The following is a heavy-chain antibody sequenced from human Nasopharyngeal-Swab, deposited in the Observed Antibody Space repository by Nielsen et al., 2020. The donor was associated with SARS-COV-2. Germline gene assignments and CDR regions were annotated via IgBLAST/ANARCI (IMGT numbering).Heavy chain of an antibody. J-gene: IGHJ4*02. CDR2: FDPEDGET. CDR1: GYTLTTAP. D-gene: IGHD2-2*02. Sequence: ASVKVSCKVSGYTLTTAPIHWVRQAPGKGLEWMGGFDPEDGETIYAQKFQGRVTMTEDTSTDTAYMELSSLRSEDTAVYYCATGPAVVVPAAIDYWGQGTLVTVSS. V-gene: IGHV1-24*01. CDR3: ATGPAVVVPAAIDY.